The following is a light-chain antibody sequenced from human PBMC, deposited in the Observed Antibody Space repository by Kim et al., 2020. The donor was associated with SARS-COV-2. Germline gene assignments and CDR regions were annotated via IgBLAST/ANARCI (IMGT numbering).Light chain of an antibody. V-gene: IGLV2-14*04. Sequence: GQWVTSSCTGTSSDVGAYYYGCCYQQHAGKAPQVLIFDVSKRPSGLSSRFSCSKSGNAASLTISGLQVEDEADYYCSSYTSSHTYLFGTGTKVTVL. CDR1: SSDVGAYYY. J-gene: IGLJ1*01. CDR2: DVS. CDR3: SSYTSSHTYL.